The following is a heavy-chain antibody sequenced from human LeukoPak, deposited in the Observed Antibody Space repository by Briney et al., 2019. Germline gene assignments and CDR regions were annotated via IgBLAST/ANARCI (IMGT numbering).Heavy chain of an antibody. CDR2: TYYRSKWYN. CDR3: AAGYYDWFDP. J-gene: IGHJ5*02. Sequence: SQTLSLTCAISGDSVSSISVAWNWIRQSPSRGLEWLGRTYYRSKWYNEYAVSVKSRITINPDTSKNQFSLQLNSVTPKDTAVYYCAAGYYDWFDPWGQGTLVIVSS. CDR1: GDSVSSISVA. D-gene: IGHD3-3*01. V-gene: IGHV6-1*01.